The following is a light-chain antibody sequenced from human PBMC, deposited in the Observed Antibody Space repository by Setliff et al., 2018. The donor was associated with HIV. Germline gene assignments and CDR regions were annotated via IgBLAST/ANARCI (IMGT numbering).Light chain of an antibody. CDR1: SSDIGSYNF. CDR2: DAS. CDR3: SSYTSSSTGPYV. J-gene: IGLJ1*01. Sequence: QSALTQPASVSGSPGQSITISCTGTSSDIGSYNFVSWYQQHPGKAPKLMIYDASKRPSGVSNRFSGSKSGSTASLTISGLQAEDEADYYCSSYTSSSTGPYVFGTGTKVTVL. V-gene: IGLV2-14*03.